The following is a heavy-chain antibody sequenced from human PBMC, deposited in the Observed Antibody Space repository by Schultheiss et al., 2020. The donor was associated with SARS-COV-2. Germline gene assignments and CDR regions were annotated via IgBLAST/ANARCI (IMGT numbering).Heavy chain of an antibody. D-gene: IGHD3-22*01. J-gene: IGHJ4*02. Sequence: GGSLRLSCAASGFTFSSYSMNWVRQAPGKGLEWVSSISSSSSYIYYADSVKGRFTISRDNAKNSLYLQMNSLRAEDTAVYYCARDGANYYDSSGYYPYFDYWGQGTLVTVSS. CDR3: ARDGANYYDSSGYYPYFDY. V-gene: IGHV3-21*01. CDR2: ISSSSSYI. CDR1: GFTFSSYS.